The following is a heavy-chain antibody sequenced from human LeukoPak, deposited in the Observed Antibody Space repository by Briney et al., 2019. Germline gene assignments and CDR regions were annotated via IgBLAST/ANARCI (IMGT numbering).Heavy chain of an antibody. CDR2: IWSDGRNR. CDR1: GFTFSNHA. J-gene: IGHJ4*02. V-gene: IGHV3-33*01. Sequence: PGWALRLSCAASGFTFSNHAMHWVRQAPGKGLEWVALIWSDGRNRYYADSVKGRFTISRDNSNHPLYLQMNRLRAEHTAIYYCTRDSAMALQWGQGTLVTASS. CDR3: TRDSAMALQ. D-gene: IGHD4/OR15-4a*01.